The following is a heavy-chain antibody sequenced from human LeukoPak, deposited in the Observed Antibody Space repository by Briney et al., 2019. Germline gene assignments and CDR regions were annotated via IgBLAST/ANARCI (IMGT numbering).Heavy chain of an antibody. D-gene: IGHD3-9*01. Sequence: SETLSLTCAVYGGSFSGYYWSWIRQPPGKGLEWIGEINHSGSTNYNPSLKSRVTISVDTSKNQFSPKLSSVTAADTAVYYCARRLVTFDYWGQGTLVTVSS. CDR1: GGSFSGYY. V-gene: IGHV4-34*01. CDR3: ARRLVTFDY. CDR2: INHSGST. J-gene: IGHJ4*02.